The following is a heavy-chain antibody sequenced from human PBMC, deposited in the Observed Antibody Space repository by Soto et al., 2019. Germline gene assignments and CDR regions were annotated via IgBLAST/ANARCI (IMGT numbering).Heavy chain of an antibody. CDR2: ISYDGSNK. D-gene: IGHD6-6*01. CDR3: AISRGIAARPSGY. V-gene: IGHV3-30-3*01. CDR1: GYTFTGYY. J-gene: IGHJ4*02. Sequence: SCKASGYTFTGYYMHWVRQAPGKGLEWVAVISYDGSNKYYADSVKGRFTISRDNSKNTLYLQMNSLRAEDTAVYYCAISRGIAARPSGYWGQGTLVTVSS.